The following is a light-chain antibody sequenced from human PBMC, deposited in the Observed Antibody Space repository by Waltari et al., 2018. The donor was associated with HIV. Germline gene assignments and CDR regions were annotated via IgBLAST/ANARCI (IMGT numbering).Light chain of an antibody. V-gene: IGKV3-15*01. CDR2: DAS. J-gene: IGKJ2*01. CDR3: QQYYDWPPYT. CDR1: QSLSRS. Sequence: EIVITQSPATLSVSPGQSAHLSCRASQSLSRSLAWYQHKPGQAPRLLIYDASTRATGVPARFSGSGSVTDYTLSISGLQAEDFAVYYCQQYYDWPPYTFGQGTTLEIK.